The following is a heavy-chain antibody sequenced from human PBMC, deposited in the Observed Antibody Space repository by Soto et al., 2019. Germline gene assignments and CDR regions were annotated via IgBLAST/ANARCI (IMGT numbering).Heavy chain of an antibody. CDR3: ARNVVDRGVEW. V-gene: IGHV3-23*01. D-gene: IGHD3-3*01. J-gene: IGHJ4*02. CDR1: GFTFSSYA. Sequence: GGSLRLSCAASGFTFSSYAMSWVRQAPGKGLEWVSVIGGSDDSTYYADSVKGRFTISRDNSKNTLYLQVNSLRVEDTAIYYCARNVVDRGVEWWGQGTQVTVSS. CDR2: IGGSDDST.